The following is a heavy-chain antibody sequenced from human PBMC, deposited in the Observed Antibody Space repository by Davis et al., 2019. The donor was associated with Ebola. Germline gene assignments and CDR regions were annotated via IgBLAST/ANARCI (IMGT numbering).Heavy chain of an antibody. CDR1: GYTFTNYG. CDR2: INTNTGNP. D-gene: IGHD2-15*01. Sequence: AASVKVSCKASGYTFTNYGISWVRQAPGQGLEWMGWINTNTGNPTYAQGFTGRFVFSLDTSVSTAYLQISSLKAEDTAVYYCATGGTYCSGGSCYPHYYYGMDVWGQGTTVTVSS. J-gene: IGHJ6*02. CDR3: ATGGTYCSGGSCYPHYYYGMDV. V-gene: IGHV7-4-1*02.